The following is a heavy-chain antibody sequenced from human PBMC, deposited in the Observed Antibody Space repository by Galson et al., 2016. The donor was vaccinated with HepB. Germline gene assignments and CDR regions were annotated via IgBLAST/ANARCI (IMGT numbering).Heavy chain of an antibody. CDR2: IIPLFGAT. D-gene: IGHD3-10*01. Sequence: SVKVSCKASGGTFSNFAISWLRQAPGQGLEWMGGIIPLFGATNYAQKFQGRVTITADKSTTTVYMDLSSRRSEDTAVSYCAGGGGITMGRGVMSGWFDPWGQGTLVTVSS. CDR1: GGTFSNFA. V-gene: IGHV1-69*06. CDR3: AGGGGITMGRGVMSGWFDP. J-gene: IGHJ5*02.